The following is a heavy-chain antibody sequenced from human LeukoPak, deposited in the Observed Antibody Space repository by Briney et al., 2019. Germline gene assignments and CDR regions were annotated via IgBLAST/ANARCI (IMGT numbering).Heavy chain of an antibody. CDR1: GFTFSSYG. CDR2: IWYDGSNK. CDR3: ARGELDYYDSSGYPNGFDY. V-gene: IGHV3-33*01. Sequence: TGGSLRLSCAASGFTFSSYGVHWVRQAPGKGLEWVAVIWYDGSNKYYADSVKGRFTISRDNSKNTLYLQMNSLRAEDTAVYYCARGELDYYDSSGYPNGFDYWGQGTLVTVSS. D-gene: IGHD3-22*01. J-gene: IGHJ4*02.